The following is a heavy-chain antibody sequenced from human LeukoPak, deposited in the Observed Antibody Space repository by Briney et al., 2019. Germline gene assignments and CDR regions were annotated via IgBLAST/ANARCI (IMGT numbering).Heavy chain of an antibody. CDR1: GFTFSSYG. Sequence: PGGSLRLSCAASGFTFSSYGMHWVRQAPGKGLEWVAFIRYDGSNKYYADSVKGRFTISRDNSKNTLYLQMNSLRAEDTAVYYCAKESYSSSSPYYYYMDVWGKGTTVTVSS. CDR2: IRYDGSNK. CDR3: AKESYSSSSPYYYYMDV. J-gene: IGHJ6*03. D-gene: IGHD6-6*01. V-gene: IGHV3-30*02.